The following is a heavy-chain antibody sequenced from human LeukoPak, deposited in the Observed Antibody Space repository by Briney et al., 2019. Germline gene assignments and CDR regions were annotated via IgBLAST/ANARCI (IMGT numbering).Heavy chain of an antibody. CDR2: IGGSGGST. CDR3: AKSPSMVREFDY. CDR1: GFTFSDHL. J-gene: IGHJ4*02. V-gene: IGHV3-23*01. D-gene: IGHD3-10*01. Sequence: SGGPLRLSCVASGFTFSDHLMDWVRQAPGKGLEWVSGIGGSGGSTNYADSVKGRFTISRDNSKNTLYLQMNSLRAEDTAVYYCAKSPSMVREFDYWGQGTLVTVSS.